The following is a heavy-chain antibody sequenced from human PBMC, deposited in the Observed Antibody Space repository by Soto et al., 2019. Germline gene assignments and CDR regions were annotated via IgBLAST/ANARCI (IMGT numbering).Heavy chain of an antibody. V-gene: IGHV4-61*01. CDR2: IYSSGST. CDR1: GGSVSSDTHY. J-gene: IGHJ6*02. Sequence: QVQLQESGPGLVKPSETLSLTCTVSGGSVSSDTHYWSWIRQPPGKRLEWIGFIYSSGSTNYNPSLKSRVTQSVDTSTNQFSLKLRSVIVADTAVYHCARFVRSCSGTTCYTRADVWGQGTTVTVSS. CDR3: ARFVRSCSGTTCYTRADV. D-gene: IGHD2-2*02.